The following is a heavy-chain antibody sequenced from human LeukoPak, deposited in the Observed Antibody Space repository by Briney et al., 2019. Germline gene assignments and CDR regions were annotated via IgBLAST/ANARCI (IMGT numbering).Heavy chain of an antibody. J-gene: IGHJ5*02. CDR2: IDPSDSYT. Sequence: GESLRITCKGSGYSFTSYWISWLRQMPGKGLEWMGRIDPSDSYTNYSPSFQGHVTISADKSISTAYLQWSSLKASDTATYYCAILGYCSSTSCYEGGYWFDPWGQGTLVTVSS. CDR3: AILGYCSSTSCYEGGYWFDP. V-gene: IGHV5-10-1*01. D-gene: IGHD2-2*01. CDR1: GYSFTSYW.